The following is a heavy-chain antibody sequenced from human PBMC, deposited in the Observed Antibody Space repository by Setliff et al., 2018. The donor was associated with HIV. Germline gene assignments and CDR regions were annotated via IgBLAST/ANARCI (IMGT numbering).Heavy chain of an antibody. CDR1: GYTFTSYA. V-gene: IGHV1-3*03. J-gene: IGHJ3*02. CDR2: INGGNGKT. Sequence: VASVKVSCKASGYTFTSYAIHWVRQAPGQRLEWMGWINGGNGKTKYSQEFQGRVTITRDTSASTAYMELSSLRSEDMAVYYCARDEERRGPPGIWGQGTMVTVSS. D-gene: IGHD1-26*01. CDR3: ARDEERRGPPGI.